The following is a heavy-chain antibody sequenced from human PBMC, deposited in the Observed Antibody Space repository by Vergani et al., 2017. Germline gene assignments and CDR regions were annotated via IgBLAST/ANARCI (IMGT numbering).Heavy chain of an antibody. CDR1: GFTFGDYA. D-gene: IGHD3-3*01. CDR2: IRSKAYGGTT. CDR3: ARHPGDYDFWSPLDY. V-gene: IGHV3-49*04. Sequence: EVQLVESGGGLVQPGRSLRLSCTASGFTFGDYAMSWVRQAPGKGLEWVGFIRSKAYGGTTEYAASVKGRFTISADKSITTAYLQWSSLKASDTAMYYCARHPGDYDFWSPLDYWGQGTLVTVSS. J-gene: IGHJ4*02.